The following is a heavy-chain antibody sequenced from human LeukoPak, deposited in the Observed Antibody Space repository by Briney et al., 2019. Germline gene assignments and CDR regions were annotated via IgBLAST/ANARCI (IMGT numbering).Heavy chain of an antibody. Sequence: PSETLSHTCTVSGGSISSYYWSWIRQPPGKGLEWIGYIYYSGSTNYNPSLKSRVTISVDTSKNQFSLKLSSVTAADTAVYYCARGPKDWSLGRADAFDIWGQGTMVTVSS. V-gene: IGHV4-59*01. D-gene: IGHD3/OR15-3a*01. CDR2: IYYSGST. J-gene: IGHJ3*02. CDR3: ARGPKDWSLGRADAFDI. CDR1: GGSISSYY.